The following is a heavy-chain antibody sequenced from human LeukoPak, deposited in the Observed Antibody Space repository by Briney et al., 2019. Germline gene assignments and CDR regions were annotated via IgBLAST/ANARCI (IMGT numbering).Heavy chain of an antibody. CDR2: MNPKSGNT. CDR3: AADSSGWFYFDY. CDR1: GYTFSSYD. Sequence: ASVKVSCKASGYTFSSYDINWVRQATGQGLEWMGWMNPKSGNTGYGQKFQGRVTMTRNTSIGTAYMELSSLRSEDTAVYYCAADSSGWFYFDYWGQGTLVTVSS. D-gene: IGHD6-19*01. J-gene: IGHJ4*02. V-gene: IGHV1-8*01.